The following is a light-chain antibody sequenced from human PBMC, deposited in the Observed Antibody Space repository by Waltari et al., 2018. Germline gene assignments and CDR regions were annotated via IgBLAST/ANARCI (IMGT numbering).Light chain of an antibody. CDR2: AGS. CDR3: QQRSNWPPYT. CDR1: QDINKW. J-gene: IGKJ2*01. Sequence: DIQMTQSPSSVSASVGDRVTITCRASQDINKWLAWFQQTPGKAPKLLIYAGSSLQSGVPSRFSGSGSGADFTLTISTLQPEDFAVYYCQQRSNWPPYTFGQGTKLEIK. V-gene: IGKV1-12*01.